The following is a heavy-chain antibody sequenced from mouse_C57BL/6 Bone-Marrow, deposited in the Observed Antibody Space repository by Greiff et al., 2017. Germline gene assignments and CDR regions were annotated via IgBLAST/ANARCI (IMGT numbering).Heavy chain of an antibody. D-gene: IGHD1-1*01. J-gene: IGHJ2*01. CDR1: GYTFTGYW. Sequence: QVQLKESGAELMKPGASVKLSCKATGYTFTGYWIEWVKQRPGHGLEWIGEILPGSGSTNYNEKFKGKATFTADTSSNPAYMQRSSLTTEDSAIYYCARMGIYYYGDYWGQGTTLTVSS. CDR2: ILPGSGST. V-gene: IGHV1-9*01. CDR3: ARMGIYYYGDY.